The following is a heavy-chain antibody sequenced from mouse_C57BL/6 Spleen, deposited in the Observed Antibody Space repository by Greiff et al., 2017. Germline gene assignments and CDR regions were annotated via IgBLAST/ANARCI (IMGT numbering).Heavy chain of an antibody. V-gene: IGHV1-54*01. D-gene: IGHD4-1*01. Sequence: QVQLKQSGAELVRPGTSVKVSCKASGYAFTNYLIEWVKQRPGQGLEWIGVINPGSGGTNYNEKFKGKATLTADKSASTAYMQLSSLTSEDSAVYFCAREEDLTGPYFDYWGQGTTLTVSS. CDR3: AREEDLTGPYFDY. CDR1: GYAFTNYL. J-gene: IGHJ2*01. CDR2: INPGSGGT.